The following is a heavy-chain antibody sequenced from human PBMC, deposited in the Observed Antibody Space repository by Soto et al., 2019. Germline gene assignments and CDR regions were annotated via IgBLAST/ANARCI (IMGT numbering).Heavy chain of an antibody. J-gene: IGHJ4*02. V-gene: IGHV3-48*03. CDR1: GFTFSSYE. Sequence: EVQLVESGGGLVQPGGSLRLSCAASGFTFSSYEMNWVRQAPGKGLEWVSYISSSGSTIYYADSVKGRFTISRDNAKNSLYPQMHSLRAEDTAVYYCARGGRIAVPHWGQGTLVTVSS. CDR2: ISSSGSTI. D-gene: IGHD6-19*01. CDR3: ARGGRIAVPH.